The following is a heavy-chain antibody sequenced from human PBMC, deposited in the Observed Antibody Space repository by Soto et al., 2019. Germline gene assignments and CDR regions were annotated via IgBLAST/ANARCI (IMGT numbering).Heavy chain of an antibody. CDR1: GFTFNRYG. CDR3: ATGRSTRFDT. CDR2: ISFVGTAK. Sequence: GGSLRLSCVASGFTFNRYGMHWVRQAPGKGLEWVAEISFVGTAKYYAESVKGRFTVSRDNGNNTLHLEMNSLGAKDTAVYFCATGRSTRFDTWGQGTLVTVSS. V-gene: IGHV3-30*03. J-gene: IGHJ5*02. D-gene: IGHD1-1*01.